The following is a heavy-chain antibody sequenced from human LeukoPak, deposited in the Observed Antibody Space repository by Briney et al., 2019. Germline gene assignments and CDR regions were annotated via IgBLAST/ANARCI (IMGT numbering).Heavy chain of an antibody. V-gene: IGHV4-34*01. D-gene: IGHD3-9*01. J-gene: IGHJ3*02. CDR3: ASTMGDDILTGYSGFGFDI. CDR2: INHSGST. CDR1: GVSFSGYY. Sequence: SETLSLTCAVYGVSFSGYYWSWIRQPPGKGLEWIGEINHSGSTNYNPSLKSRVTISVDTSKNQFSLKLSSVTAADTAVYYCASTMGDDILTGYSGFGFDIWGQGTMVTVSS.